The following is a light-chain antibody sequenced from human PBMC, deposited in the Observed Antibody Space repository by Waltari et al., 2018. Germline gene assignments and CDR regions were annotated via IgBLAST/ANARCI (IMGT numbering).Light chain of an antibody. J-gene: IGLJ1*01. CDR3: CSYAGAYTYV. CDR1: TSYVGTYDR. V-gene: IGLV2-11*01. Sequence: QSALTQPRSVSGSPGQSVTISCPGTTSYVGTYDRFSWYQQSPGKAPKLMIYDVSKRPSGVPSRFSGSKSGNTASLTISGLQAEDEADYYCCSYAGAYTYVFGTGTKVTVL. CDR2: DVS.